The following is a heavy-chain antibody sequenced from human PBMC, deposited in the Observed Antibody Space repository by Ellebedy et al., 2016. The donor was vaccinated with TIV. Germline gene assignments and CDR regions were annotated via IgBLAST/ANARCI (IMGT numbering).Heavy chain of an antibody. CDR2: INPNSGRT. J-gene: IGHJ3*02. D-gene: IGHD1-26*01. Sequence: AASVKVSCKASGYTFTSYYIHWVRQAPGQGLEWMGWINPNSGRTKYAQKFQDWVTITRDTSISTAYMELSRLRSDDTAVYYCARETPYPVGASYDTFDIWGQGTLVTVSS. V-gene: IGHV1-2*04. CDR1: GYTFTSYY. CDR3: ARETPYPVGASYDTFDI.